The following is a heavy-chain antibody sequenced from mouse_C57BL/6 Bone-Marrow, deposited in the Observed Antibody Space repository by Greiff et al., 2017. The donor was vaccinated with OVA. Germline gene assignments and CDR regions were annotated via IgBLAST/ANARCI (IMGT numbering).Heavy chain of an antibody. V-gene: IGHV1-54*01. CDR1: GYAFTNYL. Sequence: VQLQQSGAELVRPGTSVKVSCKASGYAFTNYLIEWVKQRPGQGLEWIGVINPGSGGTNYNEKFKGKATLTADKSSSTAYMQLSSLTSEDSAVYFCAREDYYGARYFDVWGTGTTVTVSS. D-gene: IGHD1-1*01. CDR2: INPGSGGT. CDR3: AREDYYGARYFDV. J-gene: IGHJ1*03.